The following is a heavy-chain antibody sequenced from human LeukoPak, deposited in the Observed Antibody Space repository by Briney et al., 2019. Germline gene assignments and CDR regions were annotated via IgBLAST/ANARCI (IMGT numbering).Heavy chain of an antibody. V-gene: IGHV3-53*01. CDR2: IYSGGST. J-gene: IGHJ4*02. CDR1: GFTVSTNY. CDR3: ARDTGSMAARFFDN. D-gene: IGHD2-8*02. Sequence: GGSLRLSCVASGFTVSTNYMSWVRQAPGKGLEWVSVIYSGGSTYYADSVKGRFTISRDNSKNTLYLQMNSLRAEDTAVYYCARDTGSMAARFFDNWGQGTLVTVSS.